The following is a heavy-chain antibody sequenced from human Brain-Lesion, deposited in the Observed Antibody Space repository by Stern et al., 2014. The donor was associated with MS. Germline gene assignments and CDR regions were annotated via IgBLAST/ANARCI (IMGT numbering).Heavy chain of an antibody. CDR3: AQSGNYDWYFDL. V-gene: IGHV1-45*02. CDR2: ITPFNGNT. Sequence: QVQLVQSGAEVRKPGSSVNVSCKASEYTFTYRYLHWVRQAPGHALEWMGWITPFNGNTLYAQKFQDRVTITADRSLSTAYMELSSLTSEDTAMYFCAQSGNYDWYFDLWGRGTLVTVSS. CDR1: EYTFTYRY. D-gene: IGHD1-26*01. J-gene: IGHJ2*01.